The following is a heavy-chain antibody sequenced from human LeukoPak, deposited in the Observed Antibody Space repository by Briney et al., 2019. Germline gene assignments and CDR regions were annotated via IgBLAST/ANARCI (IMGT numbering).Heavy chain of an antibody. V-gene: IGHV3-66*02. Sequence: GGSLRLSCAASGFTVSSNYMSWVRQAPGKGLEWVSVIYSDGSTHYADSVKGRFTISRDNSKNTLYLQMNSLRDEDTAVYYCARDYRVGVTDYWGQGTLVTVSS. CDR2: IYSDGST. D-gene: IGHD1-26*01. J-gene: IGHJ4*02. CDR3: ARDYRVGVTDY. CDR1: GFTVSSNY.